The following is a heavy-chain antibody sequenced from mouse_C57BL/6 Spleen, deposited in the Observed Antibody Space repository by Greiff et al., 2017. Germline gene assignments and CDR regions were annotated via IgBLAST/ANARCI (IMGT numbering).Heavy chain of an antibody. Sequence: VQLQQSGAELVKPGASVKMSCKASGYTFTSYWITWVKQRPGQGLEWIGDIYPGSGSTNYNEKFKSKATLTVDTSSSTAYMQLSSLTSEDSAVYYCASNYGSRYAMDYWGQGTSVTVSS. CDR3: ASNYGSRYAMDY. J-gene: IGHJ4*01. D-gene: IGHD1-1*01. V-gene: IGHV1-55*01. CDR2: IYPGSGST. CDR1: GYTFTSYW.